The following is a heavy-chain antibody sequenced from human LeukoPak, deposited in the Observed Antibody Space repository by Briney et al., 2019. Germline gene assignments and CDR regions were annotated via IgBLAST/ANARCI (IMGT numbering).Heavy chain of an antibody. D-gene: IGHD6-13*01. CDR1: GGTFSSYA. CDR2: IIPIFGTA. V-gene: IGHV1-69*01. CDR3: AREGISRAAAGTSNLLLDY. J-gene: IGHJ4*02. Sequence: ASVKVSCKASGGTFSSYAISWVRQAPGQGLEWMGGIIPIFGTANYAQKFQGRVTITADESTSTAYMELGSLRSEDTAVYYCAREGISRAAAGTSNLLLDYWGQGTLVTVSS.